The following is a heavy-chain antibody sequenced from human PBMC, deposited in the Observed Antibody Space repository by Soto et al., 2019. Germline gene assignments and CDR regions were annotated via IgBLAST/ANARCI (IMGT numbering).Heavy chain of an antibody. J-gene: IGHJ6*03. CDR1: GFTVSSNY. V-gene: IGHV3-53*04. CDR2: IYSGGST. Sequence: GGSLRLSCAASGFTVSSNYMSWVRQAPGKGLERVSVIYSGGSTYYADSVKGRFTISRHNSKNTLYLQMNSLRAEDTAVYYCARWGSDYYYYMDVWGKGTTVTVSS. CDR3: ARWGSDYYYYMDV. D-gene: IGHD7-27*01.